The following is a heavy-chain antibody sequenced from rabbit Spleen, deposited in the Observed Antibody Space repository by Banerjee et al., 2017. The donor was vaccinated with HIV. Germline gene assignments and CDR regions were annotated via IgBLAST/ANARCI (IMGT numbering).Heavy chain of an antibody. J-gene: IGHJ4*01. CDR3: VREVAGKFNL. V-gene: IGHV1S7*01. CDR1: GFDFSRYY. CDR2: IDPIFGIT. Sequence: QLKESGGGLVQPGGSLKLSCKASGFDFSRYYMSWVRQAPGKGLEWIGDIDPIFGITVYASWVNGRFTISSHNAQNTLYLQLDSLTAADTATYFCVREVAGKFNLWGPGTLVTVS. D-gene: IGHD4-1*01.